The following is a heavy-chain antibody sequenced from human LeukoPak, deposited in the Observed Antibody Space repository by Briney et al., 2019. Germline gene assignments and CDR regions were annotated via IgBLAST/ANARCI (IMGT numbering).Heavy chain of an antibody. CDR1: GGTFSSYA. J-gene: IGHJ6*03. Sequence: GASVKVSCKTSGGTFSSYAITWVRQTPGQGLEWMGGIIPIFGTTNYAQKFQDRVKITAEKSTRTAYMQRRRLRSKDTAVYYCARVVGLTGYSSNWYSGYYYYMDVWGKGTTVTVSS. CDR3: ARVVGLTGYSSNWYSGYYYYMDV. V-gene: IGHV1-69*06. D-gene: IGHD6-13*01. CDR2: IIPIFGTT.